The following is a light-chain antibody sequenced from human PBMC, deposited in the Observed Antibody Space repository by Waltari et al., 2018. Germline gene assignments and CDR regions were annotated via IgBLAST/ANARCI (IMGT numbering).Light chain of an antibody. CDR2: ASS. V-gene: IGKV3-20*01. J-gene: IGKJ2*01. CDR3: QQYGSPPYT. Sequence: EIVLTQSPGTLSLSPGERATLSCRASQSVGSSYLAWFHQKPGQAPGLLIYASSSRATAIPDRFSGSGSGTDFTLTIHRLEPEDFAVYYCQQYGSPPYTFGQGTKLEIK. CDR1: QSVGSSY.